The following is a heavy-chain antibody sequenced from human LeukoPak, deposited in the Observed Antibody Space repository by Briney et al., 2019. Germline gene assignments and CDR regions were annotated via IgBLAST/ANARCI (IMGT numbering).Heavy chain of an antibody. CDR1: GGTFSRYS. Sequence: GASVNVSYKASGGTFSRYSISWVRQAPGQGLEWMGRIIPILGIANYAQKFQGRVTITADKSTSTAYMELSSLRSEDTAVYYCARDPSNSGYDYLYYFDYWGQGTLVTVSS. CDR2: IIPILGIA. J-gene: IGHJ4*02. V-gene: IGHV1-69*04. D-gene: IGHD5-12*01. CDR3: ARDPSNSGYDYLYYFDY.